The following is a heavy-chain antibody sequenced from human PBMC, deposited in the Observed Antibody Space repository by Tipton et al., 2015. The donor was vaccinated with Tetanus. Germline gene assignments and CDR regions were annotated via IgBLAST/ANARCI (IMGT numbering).Heavy chain of an antibody. CDR3: ARLVKQWLVPEDY. Sequence: QSGAEVKKPGSSVKVSCKASGGTFTNYALSWVRQAPGQGLEWVGGITPIFGTTNYAPKFQGRVTMTTDTATNTAYMELRSLRSDDTAVYFCARLVKQWLVPEDYWGQGTLVIVSS. J-gene: IGHJ4*02. CDR2: ITPIFGTT. CDR1: GGTFTNYA. D-gene: IGHD6-19*01. V-gene: IGHV1-69*05.